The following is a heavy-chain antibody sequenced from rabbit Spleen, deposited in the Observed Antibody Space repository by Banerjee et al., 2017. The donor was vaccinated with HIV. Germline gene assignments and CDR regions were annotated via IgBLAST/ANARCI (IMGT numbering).Heavy chain of an antibody. CDR1: GLDFSSKYW. V-gene: IGHV1S45*01. Sequence: QEQLVESGGGLVKPGASLTLTCKASGLDFSSKYWICWVRQAPGKGLEWIACIDVSKSGSTYYASWAKGRFTISKTSSPTVTLQMTSLTAADTATYFCARDSAGREDFNLWGPGTLVTVS. CDR3: ARDSAGREDFNL. CDR2: IDVSKSGST. J-gene: IGHJ4*01. D-gene: IGHD4-2*01.